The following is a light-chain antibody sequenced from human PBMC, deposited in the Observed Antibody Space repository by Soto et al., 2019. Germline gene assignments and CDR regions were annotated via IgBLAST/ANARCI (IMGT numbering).Light chain of an antibody. J-gene: IGKJ1*01. CDR1: QSISSF. V-gene: IGKV1-39*01. CDR3: QQSHSDPWT. Sequence: DIQMTQSPSSLSASVGDRVIITCRASQSISSFLNWYQQKPGKAPKVLIYAASSLHSGGPSRISGSGSGTDFTLTISSLQPEDFATYYCQQSHSDPWTFGQGTKVEIK. CDR2: AAS.